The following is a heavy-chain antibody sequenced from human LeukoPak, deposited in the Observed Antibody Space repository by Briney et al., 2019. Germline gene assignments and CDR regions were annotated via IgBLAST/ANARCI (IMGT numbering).Heavy chain of an antibody. J-gene: IGHJ5*02. CDR1: GYTFTSYD. V-gene: IGHV1-8*01. D-gene: IGHD3-10*01. Sequence: GASVKVSCKASGYTFTSYDINWVRQATGQGLEWMGWMNPNSGNTGYAQKFQGRVTMTRNTSISTAYMELSSLRSEDTAVYYCARGVPYGSGSYYAYWFDPRGQGTLVTVSS. CDR3: ARGVPYGSGSYYAYWFDP. CDR2: MNPNSGNT.